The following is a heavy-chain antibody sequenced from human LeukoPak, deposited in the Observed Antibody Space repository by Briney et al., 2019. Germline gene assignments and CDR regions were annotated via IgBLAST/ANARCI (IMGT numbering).Heavy chain of an antibody. CDR1: RYIFTGYY. V-gene: IGHV1-2*02. J-gene: IGHJ3*02. D-gene: IGHD5-12*01. CDR3: ARASGYDYRAFDI. CDR2: IKSNRGGT. Sequence: ASVKVSCKASRYIFTGYYMHWLRQAPGQGLGWIGWIKSNRGGTDYAQKFQGRVPLTRDTYTSKAYIELSSMRSDDTAVYYCARASGYDYRAFDIWGQGTMVTVSS.